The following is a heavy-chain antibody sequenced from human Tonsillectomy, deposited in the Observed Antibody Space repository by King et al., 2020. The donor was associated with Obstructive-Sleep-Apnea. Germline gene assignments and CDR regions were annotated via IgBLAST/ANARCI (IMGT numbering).Heavy chain of an antibody. CDR1: GFTFSSYA. CDR3: ARELTTVNYGMDV. V-gene: IGHV3-30*04. CDR2: ISYDGSNK. Sequence: VQLVESGGGVVQPGRSLRLSCAASGFTFSSYAMHWVRPAPGKGLEWVAVISYDGSNKYYADSVKGRFTISRDNSKNTLYLQMNSLRAEDTAVYYCARELTTVNYGMDVWGQGTTVTVSS. J-gene: IGHJ6*02. D-gene: IGHD4-11*01.